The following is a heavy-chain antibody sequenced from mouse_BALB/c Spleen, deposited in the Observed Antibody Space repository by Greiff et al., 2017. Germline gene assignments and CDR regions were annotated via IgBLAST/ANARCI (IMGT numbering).Heavy chain of an antibody. CDR2: IYPGNSDT. CDR3: TPLYGYVTYVDD. V-gene: IGHV1-5*01. J-gene: IGHJ2*01. Sequence: VQLQQSGTVLARPGASVKMSCKASGYTFTSYWMHWVKQRPGQGLEWIGAIYPGNSDTSYNQKFKGKAKLTAVTSTNTAYMELSSLTNEDSAVYYCTPLYGYVTYVDDWGQGTTLTVSS. D-gene: IGHD1-2*01. CDR1: GYTFTSYW.